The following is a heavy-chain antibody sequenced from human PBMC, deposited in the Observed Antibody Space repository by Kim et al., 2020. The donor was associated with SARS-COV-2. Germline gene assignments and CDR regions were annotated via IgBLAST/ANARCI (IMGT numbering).Heavy chain of an antibody. D-gene: IGHD2-15*01. CDR2: IYYSGST. V-gene: IGHV4-31*03. CDR1: GGSISSGGYY. Sequence: SQTLSLTCTVSGGSISSGGYYWSWIRQHPGKGLEWIGYIYYSGSTYYNPSLKSRVTISVDTSKNQFSLKLSSVTAADTAVYYCARVDVCSGGSCYWYFDLWGRGTLVTVSS. CDR3: ARVDVCSGGSCYWYFDL. J-gene: IGHJ2*01.